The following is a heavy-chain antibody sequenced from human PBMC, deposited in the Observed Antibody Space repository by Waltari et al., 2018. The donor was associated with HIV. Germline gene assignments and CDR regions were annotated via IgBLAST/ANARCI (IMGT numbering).Heavy chain of an antibody. CDR2: IRSKAYGVKT. CDR3: TRGTFTVTYYFDY. D-gene: IGHD4-17*01. J-gene: IGHJ4*02. CDR1: GFSFGDYA. Sequence: EVQLGESGGGLVQPGRSLRLSCATSGFSFGDYAMSWFRQAPGKGREWVGLIRSKAYGVKTQYAASVKGRFTISRDDSKSIAYLQMNSLKTEDTALYYCTRGTFTVTYYFDYWGRGTLVTVSS. V-gene: IGHV3-49*03.